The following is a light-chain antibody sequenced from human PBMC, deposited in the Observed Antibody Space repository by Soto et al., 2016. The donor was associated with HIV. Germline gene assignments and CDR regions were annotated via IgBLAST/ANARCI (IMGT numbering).Light chain of an antibody. CDR2: DDR. V-gene: IGLV3-21*01. CDR1: NIGSKS. J-gene: IGLJ1*01. Sequence: SYVLTQPPSVSVASGKTATITCGGNNIGSKSVHWYRQKPGQAPVLVVYDDRDRPSGIPERFSGSNSGNTATLTITWVEAGDEADYYCQVWDNSDDYYVFGTGTKVTVL. CDR3: QVWDNSDDYYV.